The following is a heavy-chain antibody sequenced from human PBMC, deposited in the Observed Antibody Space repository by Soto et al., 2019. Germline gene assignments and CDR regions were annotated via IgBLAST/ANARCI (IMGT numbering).Heavy chain of an antibody. D-gene: IGHD4-17*01. CDR1: GYTFTSYY. Sequence: QVQLVQSGAEVKKPGASVKVSCKASGYTFTSYYMHWVRQAPGQGLEWMGIINPSGGSTSYAQKFRGRVTMTRDTSTSTVYRELSSLRSEDTAVYYCARAYGDYSGRYYYGMDVWGQGTTVTVSS. V-gene: IGHV1-46*01. J-gene: IGHJ6*02. CDR2: INPSGGST. CDR3: ARAYGDYSGRYYYGMDV.